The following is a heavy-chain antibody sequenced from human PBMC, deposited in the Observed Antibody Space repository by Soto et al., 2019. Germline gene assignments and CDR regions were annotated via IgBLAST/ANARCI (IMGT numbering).Heavy chain of an antibody. CDR1: GFIFRSYA. Sequence: SLRLSCLASGFIFRSYAMHWVRQAPGKGLEWVAVITYDGINGYYVDSVKGRFTISRDNAKNSLYLQMNSLRAEDTAVYYCARGSDAFDIWGQGTMVTVSS. V-gene: IGHV3-30-3*01. J-gene: IGHJ3*02. CDR3: ARGSDAFDI. CDR2: ITYDGING.